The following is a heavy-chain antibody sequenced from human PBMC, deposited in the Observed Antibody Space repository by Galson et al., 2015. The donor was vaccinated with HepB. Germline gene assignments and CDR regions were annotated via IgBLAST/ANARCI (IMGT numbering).Heavy chain of an antibody. CDR2: ISSSSYI. V-gene: IGHV3-21*01. Sequence: SLRLSCAASGFTFSSYSMNWVRQAPGKGLEWVSSISSSSYIYYADSVKGRFTISRDNAKNSLYLQMNSLRAEDTAVYYCARVASNGGYYYYYYGMDVWGQGTTVTVSS. J-gene: IGHJ6*02. CDR3: ARVASNGGYYYYYYGMDV. D-gene: IGHD4-23*01. CDR1: GFTFSSYS.